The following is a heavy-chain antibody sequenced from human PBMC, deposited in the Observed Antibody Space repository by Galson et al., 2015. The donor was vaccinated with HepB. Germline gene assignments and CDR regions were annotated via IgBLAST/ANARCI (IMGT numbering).Heavy chain of an antibody. D-gene: IGHD2-2*01. CDR1: GGTFSSYT. CDR2: IIPILGIA. J-gene: IGHJ6*02. V-gene: IGHV1-69*02. Sequence: SVKVSCKASGGTFSSYTISWVRQAPGQGLEWMGRIIPILGIANYAQKFQGRVTITADKSTSTAYMELSSLRSEDTTVYYCARGGNVRDIVVVPAAMEDPNYYYYYGMDVWGQGTTVTVSS. CDR3: ARGGNVRDIVVVPAAMEDPNYYYYYGMDV.